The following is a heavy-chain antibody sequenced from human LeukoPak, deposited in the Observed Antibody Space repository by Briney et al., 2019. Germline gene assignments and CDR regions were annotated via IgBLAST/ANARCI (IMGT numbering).Heavy chain of an antibody. V-gene: IGHV3-74*01. D-gene: IGHD2-2*03. Sequence: GGSLRLSCAASGFTFSSYAMSWVRQAPGKGLVWVSCIKNDGSSTFYADAVKGRFTISRDNAKNTLYLQMDSLRAEDTGLFYCANMLDLPFCGQGTLVTVSS. CDR3: ANMLDLPF. CDR1: GFTFSSYA. J-gene: IGHJ4*02. CDR2: IKNDGSST.